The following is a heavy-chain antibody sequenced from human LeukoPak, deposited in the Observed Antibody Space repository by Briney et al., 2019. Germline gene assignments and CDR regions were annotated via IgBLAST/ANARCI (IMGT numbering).Heavy chain of an antibody. V-gene: IGHV3-23*01. CDR3: AKTHYYDSSRDY. CDR1: GFTFSSYA. J-gene: IGHJ4*02. D-gene: IGHD3-22*01. Sequence: GGSLRLSCAASGFTFSSYAMSWVRQAPGKGLEWVSAISGSGGSTYYADSVKGRFTISRDNAKNSLYLQMNSLRAEDTAVYYCAKTHYYDSSRDYWGQGTLVTVSS. CDR2: ISGSGGST.